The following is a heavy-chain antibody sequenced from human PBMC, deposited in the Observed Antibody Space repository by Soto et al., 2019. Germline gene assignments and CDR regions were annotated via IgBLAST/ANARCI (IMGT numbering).Heavy chain of an antibody. CDR2: ISADGGAA. Sequence: GGSLRLSCAASGFTFSTYAMNWFRQAPGQGLEWVSAISADGGAAFHADSVKGRFTISRDNCRNSLYLQMNSLRVEDTAVYFCTKLEMSGSVSWGQGTQVTVSS. J-gene: IGHJ5*02. D-gene: IGHD1-1*01. CDR3: TKLEMSGSVS. CDR1: GFTFSTYA. V-gene: IGHV3-23*01.